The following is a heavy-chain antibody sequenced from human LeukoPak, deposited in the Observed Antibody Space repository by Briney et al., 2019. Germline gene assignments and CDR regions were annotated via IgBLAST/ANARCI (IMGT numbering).Heavy chain of an antibody. J-gene: IGHJ6*03. CDR3: VRGDFWSGAAYYYYYMDV. CDR2: INSDGSST. Sequence: PGGSLRLSCAASGFTFKSYWMHWVRQVPGRGLVWVSRINSDGSSTSYADSVKGRFTISRDNAKNTLFLQMNGLRAEDTAVYYCVRGDFWSGAAYYYYYMDVWGKGTTVTVSS. CDR1: GFTFKSYW. D-gene: IGHD3-3*01. V-gene: IGHV3-74*01.